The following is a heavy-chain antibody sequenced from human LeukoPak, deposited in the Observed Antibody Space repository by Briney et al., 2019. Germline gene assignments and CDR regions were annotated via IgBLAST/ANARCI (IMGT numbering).Heavy chain of an antibody. V-gene: IGHV1-18*01. CDR1: GGTYSRFT. Sequence: ASVKVSCKASGGTYSRFTISWVRQAPGQGFEWMGGISAYSGNTNYAQKLQGRVTMTTDTSTSTAYMELRSQRSDDTAVYYCARNPGPNPPPGNDAFDIWGQGTMVTVSS. D-gene: IGHD1-14*01. CDR3: ARNPGPNPPPGNDAFDI. J-gene: IGHJ3*02. CDR2: ISAYSGNT.